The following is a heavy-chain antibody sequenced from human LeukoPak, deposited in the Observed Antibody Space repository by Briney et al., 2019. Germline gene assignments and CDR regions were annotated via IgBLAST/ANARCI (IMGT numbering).Heavy chain of an antibody. CDR1: GYTFTGYY. CDR2: INPNSGGT. CDR3: ARSPNILRYFDWLLFDY. D-gene: IGHD3-9*01. J-gene: IGHJ4*02. Sequence: ASVKVSCKASGYTFTGYYMYWVRQAPGQGLEWMGWINPNSGGTNYAQKFQGRVTMTRDTSISTAYMELSRLRSDDTAVYYCARSPNILRYFDWLLFDYWGQGTLVTVSS. V-gene: IGHV1-2*02.